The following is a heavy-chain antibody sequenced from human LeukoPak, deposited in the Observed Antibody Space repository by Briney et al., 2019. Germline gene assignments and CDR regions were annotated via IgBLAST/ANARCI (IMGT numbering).Heavy chain of an antibody. D-gene: IGHD5-24*01. CDR3: ARDNSVRDEAWWFNH. Sequence: ASVTVSFKAFGYTFTINYMHWLRQAPGQGTEWMGVISPSGGSTTYAQKFQGRVTLTRDMSTSKDYLELSSLRSEDTAAYYCARDNSVRDEAWWFNHWGQGTLVTVSS. V-gene: IGHV1-46*01. CDR1: GYTFTINY. CDR2: ISPSGGST. J-gene: IGHJ5*02.